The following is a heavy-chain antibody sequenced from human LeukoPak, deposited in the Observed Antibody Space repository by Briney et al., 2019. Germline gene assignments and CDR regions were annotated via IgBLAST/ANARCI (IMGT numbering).Heavy chain of an antibody. J-gene: IGHJ3*02. Sequence: GGSLRLSCAASGFTFSSFTMNWVRQAPGKGLEWVSSISRSSSHIYLADSVKGRFTISRDNAKKSLYLQMNSLRAEDTAVYYCARGSYDDYAFPDSFDIWGQGTMVTVSS. D-gene: IGHD4-17*01. V-gene: IGHV3-21*01. CDR2: ISRSSSHI. CDR1: GFTFSSFT. CDR3: ARGSYDDYAFPDSFDI.